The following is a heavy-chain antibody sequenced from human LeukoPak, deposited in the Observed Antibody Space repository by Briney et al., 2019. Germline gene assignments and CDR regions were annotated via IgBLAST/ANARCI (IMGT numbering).Heavy chain of an antibody. CDR3: ARGRIARLPYFGY. CDR2: ISHSGNT. J-gene: IGHJ4*02. D-gene: IGHD5-18*01. CDR1: GGAVNSYY. V-gene: IGHV4-59*02. Sequence: SETLSLTCTVSGGAVNSYYWSWIRQTPGKGLEWIGYISHSGNTDYAPSLKSRVTMSLDTSKNQFSLKLSSVTAADTAVYYCARGRIARLPYFGYWGQGTLVTVSS.